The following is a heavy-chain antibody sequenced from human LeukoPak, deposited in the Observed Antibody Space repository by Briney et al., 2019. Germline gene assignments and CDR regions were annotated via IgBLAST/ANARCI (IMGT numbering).Heavy chain of an antibody. Sequence: ASVKVSCKVSGYTLTELSMHWVRQAPGKGLEWMGGFDPEDGETIYAQKFQGRVTTTEDTSTDTAYMELSSLRSEDTAVYYCATQLLSIQYFQHWGRGTLVTVSS. J-gene: IGHJ1*01. D-gene: IGHD2-2*01. CDR3: ATQLLSIQYFQH. CDR1: GYTLTELS. V-gene: IGHV1-24*01. CDR2: FDPEDGET.